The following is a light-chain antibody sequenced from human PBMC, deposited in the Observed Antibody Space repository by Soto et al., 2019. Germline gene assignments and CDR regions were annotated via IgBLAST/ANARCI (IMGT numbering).Light chain of an antibody. CDR3: QQYTGPPTT. Sequence: LTQTQSLLSASVVDRVTITCRASHDISTYLAWYQQKPGQAPRLLIYDASNRATGIPARFSGSGFGTDFTLTISSLEPEDSAVYFCQQYTGPPTTFGQGTRLEIK. J-gene: IGKJ5*01. V-gene: IGKV3D-11*01. CDR1: HDISTY. CDR2: DAS.